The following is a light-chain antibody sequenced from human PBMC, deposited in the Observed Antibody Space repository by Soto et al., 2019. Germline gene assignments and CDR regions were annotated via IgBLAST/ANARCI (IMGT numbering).Light chain of an antibody. J-gene: IGKJ1*01. CDR3: VQGTHWPWT. Sequence: DVVMTQSPLSLSVTLGQTASISCRSSQGLVYSDGNTFLNWFHQRPGQSPRRLMYQVSNRDSGVPDRFSGNGSGPDYTLTISRVEAEDVGIYCCVQGTHWPWTFGQGTKVEIK. V-gene: IGKV2-30*01. CDR1: QGLVYSDGNTF. CDR2: QVS.